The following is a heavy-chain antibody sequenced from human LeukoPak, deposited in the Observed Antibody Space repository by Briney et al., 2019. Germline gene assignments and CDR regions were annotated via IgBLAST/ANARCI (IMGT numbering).Heavy chain of an antibody. CDR1: GGSFSGYY. D-gene: IGHD3-10*01. Sequence: SETLSLTCAVYGGSFSGYYWSWIRQPPGKGLEWIGEINHSGSTNYNPSLKGRVTISVDTSKNQFSLKLSSVTAADTAVYYCAGNPGRGLYWYFDLWGRGTLVTVSS. CDR3: AGNPGRGLYWYFDL. J-gene: IGHJ2*01. CDR2: INHSGST. V-gene: IGHV4-34*01.